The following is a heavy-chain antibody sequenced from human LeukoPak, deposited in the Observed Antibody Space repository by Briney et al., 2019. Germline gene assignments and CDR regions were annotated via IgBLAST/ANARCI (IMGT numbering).Heavy chain of an antibody. CDR3: ARGAAALSDAFDI. V-gene: IGHV1-69*05. CDR2: IIPIFGTA. Sequence: SVKVSCKASGGTFSSYAISWVRQAPGQGLEWMGGIIPIFGTANYAQKFQGRVTITTDESTSTAYMGLSSLRSEDTAVYYCARGAAALSDAFDIWGQGTMVTVSS. J-gene: IGHJ3*02. D-gene: IGHD6-13*01. CDR1: GGTFSSYA.